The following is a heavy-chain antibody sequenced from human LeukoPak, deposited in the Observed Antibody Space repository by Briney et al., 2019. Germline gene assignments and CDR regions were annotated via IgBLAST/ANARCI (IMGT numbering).Heavy chain of an antibody. CDR1: GYTFTSYG. V-gene: IGHV1-18*01. D-gene: IGHD3-10*01. Sequence: ASVKVSFKASGYTFTSYGVSWVRQAPGQGLKWMGWISAYNGNTNYAQKLQGRVTMTTDTSTSTAYMELRSLRSDDTAVYYCARGDYGSGSYRYFDYWGQGTLVTVSS. CDR3: ARGDYGSGSYRYFDY. CDR2: ISAYNGNT. J-gene: IGHJ4*02.